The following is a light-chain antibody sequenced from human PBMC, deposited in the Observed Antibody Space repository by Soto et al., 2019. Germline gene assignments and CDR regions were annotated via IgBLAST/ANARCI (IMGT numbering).Light chain of an antibody. Sequence: DIQMTQSPSTLSASVGDRVTITCRASQSISSWLAWYQQKPGKAPKLLIYKASSLESGVPSRFSGSGSGTEFTLTISILQPDDFATYYCQQYNSYSPWTFGQGTKVDIK. J-gene: IGKJ1*01. CDR2: KAS. V-gene: IGKV1-5*03. CDR1: QSISSW. CDR3: QQYNSYSPWT.